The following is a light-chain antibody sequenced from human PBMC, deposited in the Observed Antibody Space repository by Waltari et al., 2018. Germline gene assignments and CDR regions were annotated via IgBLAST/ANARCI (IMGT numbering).Light chain of an antibody. CDR3: CSYAGSSTSV. J-gene: IGLJ1*01. CDR2: EVS. V-gene: IGLV2-23*02. CDR1: SSDVGSYNL. Sequence: QSALTQPASVSGSPGQSITISCTGTSSDVGSYNLVSWYQQHPGKAPKLMIYEVSKRPSGVSNRFSGSKSGNTASLTISVLQAEDEADYYCCSYAGSSTSVFGTGTKVTVL.